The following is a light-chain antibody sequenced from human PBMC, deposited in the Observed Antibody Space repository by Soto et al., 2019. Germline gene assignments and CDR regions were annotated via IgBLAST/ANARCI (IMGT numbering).Light chain of an antibody. CDR3: LHDYDYPRT. J-gene: IGKJ1*01. CDR1: QAIRND. CDR2: TAS. Sequence: AIQLTQSPSSLSASVGDRVTITCRASQAIRNDLGWYQQKPGKAPKLLIYTASTLQGGVPSRFSGSGSGTDFTLTIRSLQPEDSGTYYCLHDYDYPRTFGQGTKVDIK. V-gene: IGKV1-6*01.